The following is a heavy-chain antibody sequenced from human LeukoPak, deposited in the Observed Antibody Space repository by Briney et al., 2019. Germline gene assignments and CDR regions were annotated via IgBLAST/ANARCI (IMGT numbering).Heavy chain of an antibody. CDR1: GFTFSSYS. D-gene: IGHD3-10*01. CDR3: ARAAMVRGVDYFDY. V-gene: IGHV3-23*01. CDR2: LSSRGVAT. Sequence: SGGSLRLSCAASGFTFSSYSMSWARPAPGKGLEWFSVLSSRGVATYYADSVKGRFTISRDNSKNTLYLQMNSLRVEATAIYYCARAAMVRGVDYFDYWGQGTLVTVSS. J-gene: IGHJ4*02.